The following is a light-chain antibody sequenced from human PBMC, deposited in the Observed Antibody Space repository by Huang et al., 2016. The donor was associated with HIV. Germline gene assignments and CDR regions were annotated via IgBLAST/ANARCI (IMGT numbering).Light chain of an antibody. V-gene: IGKV3-15*01. CDR2: GAS. Sequence: IVMTQSPGTLSVSPGDRVTLSCRASQNISTNLAWYQQKPGQAPRLLIFGASTRATGIPGRFSCSGSGTEFTLTISSLQSEDFAIYYCQQSNNWPPLFTFGPGTKVDIK. CDR3: QQSNNWPPLFT. J-gene: IGKJ3*01. CDR1: QNISTN.